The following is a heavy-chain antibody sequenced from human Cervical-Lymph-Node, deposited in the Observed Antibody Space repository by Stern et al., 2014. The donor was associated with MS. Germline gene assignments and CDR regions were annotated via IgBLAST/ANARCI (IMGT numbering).Heavy chain of an antibody. CDR3: ARDGTIVGVGLDV. CDR2: ISTYNGHT. V-gene: IGHV1-18*01. J-gene: IGHJ6*02. D-gene: IGHD3-10*01. CDR1: GYTFTNHA. Sequence: VQLVESEAEVLNPGASVTVSCKASGYTFTNHAIRWVRQAPGQGYEWMGWISTYNGHTNYAQKFQGRVTMTRDTSSSTAYMELKSLTSDDTGVYYCARDGTIVGVGLDVGGQGTTVTVSS.